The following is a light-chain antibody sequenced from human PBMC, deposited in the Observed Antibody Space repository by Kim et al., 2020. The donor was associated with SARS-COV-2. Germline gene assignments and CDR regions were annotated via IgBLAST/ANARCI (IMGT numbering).Light chain of an antibody. CDR3: QQYSSSPAT. Sequence: EIVLTQSPGTQSLSPGERATLSCRASQSVSSNYLAWYQQKPGQAPRLLIYGASSRATGIPDRFSGSGSGTDFTLTITRLEPEDFAVYYCQQYSSSPATFGQVTKVDIK. J-gene: IGKJ1*01. V-gene: IGKV3-20*01. CDR1: QSVSSNY. CDR2: GAS.